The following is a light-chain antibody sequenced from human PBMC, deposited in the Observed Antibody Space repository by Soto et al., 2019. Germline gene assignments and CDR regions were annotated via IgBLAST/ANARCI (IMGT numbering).Light chain of an antibody. CDR1: QDISHY. Sequence: DIQMTQSPSSLSASVGAPVPITCQASQDISHYLNWYQQNPGKALKLLIYDASNLHPGVPSRFRGSGSGTEFSFNITSLQPEDVATYYCQQYDDLPITFGQGTRLEIK. CDR2: DAS. J-gene: IGKJ5*01. V-gene: IGKV1-33*01. CDR3: QQYDDLPIT.